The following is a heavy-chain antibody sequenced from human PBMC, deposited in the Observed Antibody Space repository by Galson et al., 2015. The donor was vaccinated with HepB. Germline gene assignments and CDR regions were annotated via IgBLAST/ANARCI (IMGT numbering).Heavy chain of an antibody. CDR2: IRSKAYGGTT. V-gene: IGHV3-49*04. CDR3: TRVSDYCTSTSCYSDY. Sequence: SLRLSCAASGFTFGDYGMSWVRQAPGKGLEWVGFIRSKAYGGTTEYAASVKGRFTISRDDSKSIAYLQMNSLKTEDTAVYYCTRVSDYCTSTSCYSDYWGQGTLVTVSS. CDR1: GFTFGDYG. J-gene: IGHJ4*02. D-gene: IGHD2-2*01.